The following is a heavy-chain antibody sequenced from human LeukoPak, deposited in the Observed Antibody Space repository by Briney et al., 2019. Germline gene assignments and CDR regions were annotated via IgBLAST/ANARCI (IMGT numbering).Heavy chain of an antibody. Sequence: SETLSLTCSVSGGSINSYYWNWIRQAPGKALEWIGHIHNNGDIAYNFSLKSRVTISMDTSKNQFSLKLSSVTAADTAVYYCGRWGYFDSGNYFVVDYWGQGTVVTVSS. J-gene: IGHJ4*02. D-gene: IGHD3-22*01. CDR2: IHNNGDI. V-gene: IGHV4-59*01. CDR3: GRWGYFDSGNYFVVDY. CDR1: GGSINSYY.